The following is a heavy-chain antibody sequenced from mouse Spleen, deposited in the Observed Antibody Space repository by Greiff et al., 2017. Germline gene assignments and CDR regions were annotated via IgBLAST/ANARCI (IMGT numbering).Heavy chain of an antibody. V-gene: IGHV1-26*01. CDR2: INPNNGGT. Sequence: VQLQQSGPELVKPGASVKISCKASGYTFTDYYMNWVKQSHGKSLEWIGDINPNNGGTSYNQKFKGKATLTVDKSSSTAYMELRSLTSEDSAVYYCARLSYGSSYGWFAYWGQGTLVTVSA. D-gene: IGHD1-1*01. CDR3: ARLSYGSSYGWFAY. J-gene: IGHJ3*01. CDR1: GYTFTDYY.